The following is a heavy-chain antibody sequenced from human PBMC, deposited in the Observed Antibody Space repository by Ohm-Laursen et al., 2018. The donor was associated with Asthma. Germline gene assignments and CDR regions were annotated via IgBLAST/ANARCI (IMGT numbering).Heavy chain of an antibody. J-gene: IGHJ6*02. Sequence: SLRLSCSASGFTFRSYAMHWVRQAPGKGLEWVAVGGSYYDGGLKYYADSVNGRFTVSRDNAKNSLYLQMNSLRAEDTAVYYCARYSGYDYRDNYYYGMDVWGQGTTVTVSS. CDR3: ARYSGYDYRDNYYYGMDV. CDR1: GFTFRSYA. D-gene: IGHD5-12*01. CDR2: GGSYYDGGLK. V-gene: IGHV3-30-3*01.